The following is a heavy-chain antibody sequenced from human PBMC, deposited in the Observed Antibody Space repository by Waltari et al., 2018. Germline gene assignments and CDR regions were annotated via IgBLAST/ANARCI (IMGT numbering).Heavy chain of an antibody. CDR3: ARDSTRRFDY. CDR1: VFGFGSYW. CDR2: INEDGSEK. Sequence: EVQLVESGGGLVQPGGSLRLSCAASVFGFGSYWMTWVRQAPGKGLEWVASINEDGSEKQYVDSVKGRFTISRDNAKNSLYLQMNSLRADDTAVYYCARDSTRRFDYWGQGTLVTVSS. J-gene: IGHJ4*02. D-gene: IGHD6-6*01. V-gene: IGHV3-7*01.